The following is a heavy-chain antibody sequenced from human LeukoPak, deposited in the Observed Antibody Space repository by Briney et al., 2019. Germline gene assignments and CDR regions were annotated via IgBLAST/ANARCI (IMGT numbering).Heavy chain of an antibody. J-gene: IGHJ6*01. Sequence: ASVKVSCKASGGTFSSYGISWVRQAPGQGLEWMGWISAYNGNTNYAQKLQGRVTMTTDTSTRTAYMELRSLRSDDTAVYYCARYGSSSWYGVWVYYYGMDVWGQGTTASVSS. CDR1: GGTFSSYG. CDR3: ARYGSSSWYGVWVYYYGMDV. CDR2: ISAYNGNT. D-gene: IGHD6-13*01. V-gene: IGHV1-18*01.